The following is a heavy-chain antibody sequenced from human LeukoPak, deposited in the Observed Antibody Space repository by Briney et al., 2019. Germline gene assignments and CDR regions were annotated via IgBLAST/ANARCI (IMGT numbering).Heavy chain of an antibody. CDR3: AKALDTYGYMRFDY. V-gene: IGHV3-23*01. Sequence: GGSLRLSCATSGFTFVSYAMTWVRQAPGKGLEWVSAINGGGDTTYYADSVKGRFTVSRDRSTNTLFLQMSSLRAEDSGMYYCAKALDTYGYMRFDYWGQGTLVTVTS. J-gene: IGHJ4*02. CDR2: INGGGDTT. CDR1: GFTFVSYA. D-gene: IGHD5-24*01.